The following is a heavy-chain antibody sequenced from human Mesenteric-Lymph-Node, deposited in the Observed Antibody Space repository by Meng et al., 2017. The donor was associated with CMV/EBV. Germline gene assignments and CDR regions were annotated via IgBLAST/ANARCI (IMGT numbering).Heavy chain of an antibody. Sequence: GESLKISCAASGFTFSNSNMHWVRQPPGKGLEWVAFTRYDGSNKYYADSVKGRFTISRDTSTNTLYLQMNSLRGEDTAIYYCAAYWGADYWGQGTLVTVSS. CDR1: GFTFSNSN. CDR3: AAYWGADY. CDR2: TRYDGSNK. D-gene: IGHD7-27*01. V-gene: IGHV3-30*02. J-gene: IGHJ4*02.